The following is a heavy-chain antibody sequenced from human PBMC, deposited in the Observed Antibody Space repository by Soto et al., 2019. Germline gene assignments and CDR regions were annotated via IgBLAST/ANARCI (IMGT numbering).Heavy chain of an antibody. CDR2: INTSGGNS. CDR3: AKEAAIPGEVDA. D-gene: IGHD2-21*01. J-gene: IGHJ1*01. CDR1: GFIFTDWF. Sequence: HLAQSGPEVKRPGASVKISCKASGFIFTDWFMHWVRQAPGQGPEWMGIINTSGGNSIYSQKFQDRVTMTRDTSTSTIYVELSSLTSADTAVYYCAKEAAIPGEVDAWGQGTLVTVSS. V-gene: IGHV1-46*01.